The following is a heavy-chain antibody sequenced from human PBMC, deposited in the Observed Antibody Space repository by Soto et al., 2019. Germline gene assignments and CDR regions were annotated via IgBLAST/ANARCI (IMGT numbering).Heavy chain of an antibody. V-gene: IGHV1-18*01. CDR3: ARDPTAYSSGCYGTGYYYYYGMDV. CDR2: ISAYNGNT. J-gene: IGHJ6*02. D-gene: IGHD6-19*01. Sequence: AAVKFSCQASGYTFTSYGISWVRQAPGQGLEWMGWISAYNGNTNYAQKLQGRVTMTTDTSASTAYRELRSLRSDDTAVYYCARDPTAYSSGCYGTGYYYYYGMDVWGQGTTVTVSS. CDR1: GYTFTSYG.